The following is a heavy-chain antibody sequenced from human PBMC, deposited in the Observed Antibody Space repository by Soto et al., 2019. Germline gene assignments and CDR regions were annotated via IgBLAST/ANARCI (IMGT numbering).Heavy chain of an antibody. CDR1: GFTFSTYG. V-gene: IGHV1-18*04. D-gene: IGHD3-16*01. J-gene: IGHJ4*02. CDR2: ISPYHGNT. Sequence: QVQLVQSGSEVKKPGASVKVSCKTSGFTFSTYGFSWVRQAPGLGLEWMGWISPYHGNTYYAQRLQDTVTMTTETPTATAYMGLTSLRSDDSAVSYFAMWVFSSDSARGGPDYWGQGTLVTVSS. CDR3: AMWVFSSDSARGGPDY.